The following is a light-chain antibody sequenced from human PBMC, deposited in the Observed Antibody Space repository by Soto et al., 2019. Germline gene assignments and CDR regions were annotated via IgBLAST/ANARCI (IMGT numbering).Light chain of an antibody. J-gene: IGLJ3*02. V-gene: IGLV2-14*01. CDR2: DGS. CDR1: SSDVGGYTQ. CDR3: SSYTSSNTWV. Sequence: QSALTQPASVSGSPGQSITISCTGTSSDVGGYTQVSWYQQLPGKAPKLLIHDGSKRPSGVSSRFSGSKSGNTASLTISGLQAEDEADYHCSSYTSSNTWVFGGGTKLTVL.